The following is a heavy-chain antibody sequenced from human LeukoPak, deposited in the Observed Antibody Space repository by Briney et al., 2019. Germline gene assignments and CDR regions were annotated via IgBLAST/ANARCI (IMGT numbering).Heavy chain of an antibody. D-gene: IGHD6-19*01. Sequence: TSETLSLTCTVSGGSISSYYWSWIRQPPGKGLEWIGYIYYSGSTNYNPSLKSRVTISVDTSKNQFSLKLSSVTAADTAVYYCARVSSSGWFGAFDIWGQGTMVTVSS. CDR1: GGSISSYY. V-gene: IGHV4-59*01. CDR3: ARVSSSGWFGAFDI. CDR2: IYYSGST. J-gene: IGHJ3*02.